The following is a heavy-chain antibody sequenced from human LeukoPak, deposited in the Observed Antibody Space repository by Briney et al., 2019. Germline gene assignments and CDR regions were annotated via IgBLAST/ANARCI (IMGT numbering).Heavy chain of an antibody. CDR2: IYHSGST. CDR1: GYSISSGYY. Sequence: SETLSLTCTVSGYSISSGYYWGWIRQPPGKGLEWIGSIYHSGSTYYNPTLKSRVTISVDTSKNQFSLKLSSVTAADTAVYYCARGEEWLTDYWGQGTLVTVSS. V-gene: IGHV4-38-2*02. D-gene: IGHD3-3*01. J-gene: IGHJ4*02. CDR3: ARGEEWLTDY.